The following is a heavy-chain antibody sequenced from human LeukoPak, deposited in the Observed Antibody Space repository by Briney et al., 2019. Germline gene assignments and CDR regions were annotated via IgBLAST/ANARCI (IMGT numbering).Heavy chain of an antibody. CDR1: GFTFSSYA. Sequence: PGGSLRLSCAASGFTFSSYAMHWVRQAPGKGLEWVAVVSSDGSNKYYADSVKGRFTISRDNSKNTLYLQTNSLRAEDTAVYYCARGYDSSGYYFDYWGQGTLVTVSS. CDR3: ARGYDSSGYYFDY. J-gene: IGHJ4*02. CDR2: VSSDGSNK. V-gene: IGHV3-30*04. D-gene: IGHD3-22*01.